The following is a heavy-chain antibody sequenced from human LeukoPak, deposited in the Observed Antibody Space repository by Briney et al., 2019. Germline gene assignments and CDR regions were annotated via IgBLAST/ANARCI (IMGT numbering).Heavy chain of an antibody. V-gene: IGHV3-21*01. J-gene: IGHJ4*02. CDR1: GFTFSSYS. D-gene: IGHD4-17*01. CDR3: ARGGDYDY. CDR2: ITSTSSYR. Sequence: GGSLRLSCAASGFTFSSYSMNWVRQAPGKGLDWVSSITSTSSYRYYADSVRGRFTISRDNAEKSLYLQMNSLRAEDTAVYYCARGGDYDYWGQGTLVTVSS.